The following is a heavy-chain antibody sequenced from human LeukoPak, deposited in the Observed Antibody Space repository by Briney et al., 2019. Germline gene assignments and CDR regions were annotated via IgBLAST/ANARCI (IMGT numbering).Heavy chain of an antibody. CDR1: GFTFSNFA. J-gene: IGHJ3*02. V-gene: IGHV3-23*01. Sequence: GGSLRLSCAASGFTFSNFAMSWVRQAPGEGLEWVSVITGRGGATHNADSVKGRLTISRDNSKNTLYLQMNSLRAEDTAVYYCAKDTAFYYDSSGSIDIWGQGTMVTVSS. CDR3: AKDTAFYYDSSGSIDI. CDR2: ITGRGGAT. D-gene: IGHD3-22*01.